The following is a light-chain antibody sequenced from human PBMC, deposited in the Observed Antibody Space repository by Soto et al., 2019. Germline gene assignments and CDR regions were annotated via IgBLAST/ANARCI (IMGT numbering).Light chain of an antibody. Sequence: QSVLTQPASVSGSPGQSITISCTGTSSDVGSYNLVSWYQQHPGKAPKLMIYEVTNRPSGVSHRFSGSKSGNTASLTISGLQAEDEADYYCSSYTISSTYVFGTGTKVTVL. CDR3: SSYTISSTYV. V-gene: IGLV2-14*02. CDR2: EVT. CDR1: SSDVGSYNL. J-gene: IGLJ1*01.